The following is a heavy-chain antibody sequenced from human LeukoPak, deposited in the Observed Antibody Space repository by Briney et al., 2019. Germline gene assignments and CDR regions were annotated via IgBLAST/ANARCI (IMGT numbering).Heavy chain of an antibody. J-gene: IGHJ4*02. CDR2: IYYSGST. CDR3: ARAPSVGATSYFDY. V-gene: IGHV4-59*01. D-gene: IGHD1-26*01. Sequence: WETLSLTCTVSGGSISSYYWSWIRQPPGKGLEWIGYIYYSGSTNYNPSLKSRVTISVDTSKNQFSLKLSSVTAADTAVYYCARAPSVGATSYFDYWGQGTLVTVSS. CDR1: GGSISSYY.